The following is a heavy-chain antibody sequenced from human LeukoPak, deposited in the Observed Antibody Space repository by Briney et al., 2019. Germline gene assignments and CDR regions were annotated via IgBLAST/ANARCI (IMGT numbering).Heavy chain of an antibody. CDR1: GFTFISYG. V-gene: IGHV3-30*18. Sequence: GGSLRLSCAASGFTFISYGMHWVRQAPGKGLEWVAVISYDGSNKYYADSVKGRFTISRDNSKNTLYVQMSSLRAEDTAVYYCAKDTRGYSGSYSGFDYWGQGTLVTVSS. J-gene: IGHJ4*02. CDR2: ISYDGSNK. CDR3: AKDTRGYSGSYSGFDY. D-gene: IGHD1-26*01.